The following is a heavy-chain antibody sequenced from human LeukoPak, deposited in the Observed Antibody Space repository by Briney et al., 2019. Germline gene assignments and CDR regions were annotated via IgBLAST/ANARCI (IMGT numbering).Heavy chain of an antibody. CDR2: INHSGST. D-gene: IGHD2-2*01. V-gene: IGHV4-34*01. CDR3: ARGTKYCSSTSCLWFDP. Sequence: PSETLSLTCAVYGGSFSGYYWSWIRQPPGKGLEWIGEINHSGSTNYNPSLKSRVAISVDTSKNQFSLKLSSVTAADTAVYYCARGTKYCSSTSCLWFDPWGQGTLVTVSS. J-gene: IGHJ5*02. CDR1: GGSFSGYY.